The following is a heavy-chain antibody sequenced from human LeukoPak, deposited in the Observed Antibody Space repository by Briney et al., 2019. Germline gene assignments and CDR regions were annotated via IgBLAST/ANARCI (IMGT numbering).Heavy chain of an antibody. CDR3: ARARIYCSGGSCFDYYYYGMDV. V-gene: IGHV3-21*01. CDR1: GFTFSSYS. D-gene: IGHD2-15*01. Sequence: GGSLRLSCAASGFTFSSYSMNWVRQAPGKGLEWASSISSSSSYIYYADSVKGRFTISRDNAKNSLYLQMNSLGAEDTAVYYCARARIYCSGGSCFDYYYYGMDVWGKGTTVTVSS. J-gene: IGHJ6*04. CDR2: ISSSSSYI.